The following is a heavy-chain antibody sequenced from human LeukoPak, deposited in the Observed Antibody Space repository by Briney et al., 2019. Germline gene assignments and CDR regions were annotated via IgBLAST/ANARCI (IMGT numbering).Heavy chain of an antibody. CDR2: IHTSWTT. V-gene: IGHV4-4*07. Sequence: SETLSLTCTVSGGSMSSYYWSFIRQPAGKGLEWIGRIHTSWTTYYNPSLKSRVTMSVDTSRNQFSLRLTSVTAADTAVYYCARGDYYDGGGRNWFDPWGQGALVTVSS. CDR1: GGSMSSYY. J-gene: IGHJ5*02. D-gene: IGHD3-16*01. CDR3: ARGDYYDGGGRNWFDP.